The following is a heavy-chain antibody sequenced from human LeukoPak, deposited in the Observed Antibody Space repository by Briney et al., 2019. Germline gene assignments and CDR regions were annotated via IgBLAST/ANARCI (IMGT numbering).Heavy chain of an antibody. Sequence: GASVKVSCKASGYTFTGYYMHWVRQAPGQGLEWMGRINPNSGGTNYAQKFQGRVTMTRDMSISTAYMELSRLRSDDTAVYYCARVLARCSGGSCYPGYWGQGTLVTVSS. CDR1: GYTFTGYY. CDR2: INPNSGGT. V-gene: IGHV1-2*06. CDR3: ARVLARCSGGSCYPGY. J-gene: IGHJ4*02. D-gene: IGHD2-15*01.